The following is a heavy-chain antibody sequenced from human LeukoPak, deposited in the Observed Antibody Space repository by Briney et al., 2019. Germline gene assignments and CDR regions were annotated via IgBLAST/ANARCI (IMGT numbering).Heavy chain of an antibody. Sequence: ASVKVSCKASGYTFTSYGISWVRQAPGQGLEWMGWISAYNGSTNYAQKLQGKVTMTTDTSTSTAYMELRSLRSDDTAVYYCARIHSGYRFLREFDYWGQGTLVTVSS. D-gene: IGHD6-13*01. V-gene: IGHV1-18*01. CDR1: GYTFTSYG. CDR3: ARIHSGYRFLREFDY. J-gene: IGHJ4*02. CDR2: ISAYNGST.